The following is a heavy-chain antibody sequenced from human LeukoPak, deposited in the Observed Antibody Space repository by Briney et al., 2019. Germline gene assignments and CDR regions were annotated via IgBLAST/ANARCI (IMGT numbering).Heavy chain of an antibody. CDR1: GYTFTSYD. D-gene: IGHD6-19*01. V-gene: IGHV1-46*01. Sequence: GASVKVSCKASGYTFTSYDINWVRQAPGQGPGWMGMINPSGGSTTYAQRFQGRVTMTRDMSTSTVFMELSSLRSEDAAVYYCARGGEGPRLAGSFWGQGTLVTVSS. J-gene: IGHJ4*02. CDR3: ARGGEGPRLAGSF. CDR2: INPSGGST.